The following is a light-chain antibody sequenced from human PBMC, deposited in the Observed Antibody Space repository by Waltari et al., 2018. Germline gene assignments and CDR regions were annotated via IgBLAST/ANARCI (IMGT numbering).Light chain of an antibody. Sequence: QSALTQPASVSGSPGQSITISCTGIGSAIDGYDFVSWYQQHPGKAPQVIIYDVTNRPSGLSDRFSASKSANTASLTISGLQPEDEGDYYCTSHTVDGVVLVGGGTPVTVL. CDR2: DVT. CDR1: GSAIDGYDF. V-gene: IGLV2-14*01. J-gene: IGLJ2*01. CDR3: TSHTVDGVVL.